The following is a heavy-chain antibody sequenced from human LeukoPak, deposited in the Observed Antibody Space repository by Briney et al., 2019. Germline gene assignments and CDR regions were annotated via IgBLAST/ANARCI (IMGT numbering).Heavy chain of an antibody. D-gene: IGHD2-15*01. J-gene: IGHJ5*02. Sequence: SETLSLTCTVSGYSISSGYYWGWIRQPPGKGLEWIGEIYHSGSTNYNPSLKSRVTISVDKSKNQFSLKLSSVTAADTAVYYCARDGPLGYCSGGSCYHNWFDPWGQGTLVTVSS. V-gene: IGHV4-38-2*02. CDR2: IYHSGST. CDR3: ARDGPLGYCSGGSCYHNWFDP. CDR1: GYSISSGYY.